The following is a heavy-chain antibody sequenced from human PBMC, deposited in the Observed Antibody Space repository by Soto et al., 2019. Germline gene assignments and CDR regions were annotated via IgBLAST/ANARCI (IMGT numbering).Heavy chain of an antibody. CDR3: ARKKQLVPRGAAGTWFDP. J-gene: IGHJ5*02. V-gene: IGHV1-8*01. CDR2: MNPNSGNT. Sequence: ASVKVSCKASGYTFTSYDINGVRQATGQGLGWMGWMNPNSGNTGYAQKFQGRVTMTRNTSISTAYMELSSLRSEDTAVYYCARKKQLVPRGAAGTWFDPWGQGTLVTVSS. D-gene: IGHD6-6*01. CDR1: GYTFTSYD.